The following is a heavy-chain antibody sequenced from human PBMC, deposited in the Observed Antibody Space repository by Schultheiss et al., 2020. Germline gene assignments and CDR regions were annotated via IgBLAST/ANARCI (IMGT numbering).Heavy chain of an antibody. CDR3: AREEEGMVTAPFDY. CDR2: ISSSSSYI. V-gene: IGHV3-21*01. Sequence: GGSLRLSCAASGFTFSSYSMNWVRQAPGKGLEWVSSISSSSSYIYYADSVKGRFTISRDNAKNSLYLQMNSLRAEDTAVYYCAREEEGMVTAPFDYWGQGTLVTVSS. D-gene: IGHD2-21*02. CDR1: GFTFSSYS. J-gene: IGHJ4*02.